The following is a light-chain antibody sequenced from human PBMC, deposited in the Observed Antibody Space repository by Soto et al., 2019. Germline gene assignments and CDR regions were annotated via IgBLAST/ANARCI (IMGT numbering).Light chain of an antibody. J-gene: IGKJ5*01. V-gene: IGKV3-15*01. CDR2: RAS. CDR1: QSVRSN. CDR3: QQYNKWPIT. Sequence: EIVMTQSPATLSVSPGEGAPPSCRASQSVRSNLAWYHQKPGQAPRLLIYRASTRAAGLPDRFSGSGSETELTLTISSLQSEDFAVYYCQQYNKWPITFGQGTRLEIK.